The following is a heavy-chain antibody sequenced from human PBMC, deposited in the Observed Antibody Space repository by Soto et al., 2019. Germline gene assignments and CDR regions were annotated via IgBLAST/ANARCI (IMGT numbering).Heavy chain of an antibody. V-gene: IGHV3-23*01. J-gene: IGHJ5*01. CDR1: GFTFGNYG. D-gene: IGHD2-21*02. CDR3: SKGFIVGVTVIGPDDAFDA. CDR2: ISGGGGST. Sequence: EVQLLESGGGLVQPGGSLRLSCAASGFTFGNYGMNWVRQAPGKGLEWVSGISGGGGSTYYADSVKGRFTISRDPSKNTIILEMNSLRAEDTAVYYCSKGFIVGVTVIGPDDAFDAWGQGTLVTVSS.